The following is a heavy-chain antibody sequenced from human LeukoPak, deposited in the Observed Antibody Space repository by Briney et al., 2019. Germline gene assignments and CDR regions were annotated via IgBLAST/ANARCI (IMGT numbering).Heavy chain of an antibody. CDR2: IDPSDSYT. CDR3: ARRYSSDYYWDD. Sequence: GESLRITCRGSGYSFTTYWISWVRQMPGKGLEWMGRIDPSDSYTKYNPSFQGHVAISADKSISTAYLQWSSLKASDSTMYYCARRYSSDYYWDDWGQGTLVTVSP. CDR1: GYSFTTYW. V-gene: IGHV5-10-1*01. J-gene: IGHJ4*02. D-gene: IGHD6-25*01.